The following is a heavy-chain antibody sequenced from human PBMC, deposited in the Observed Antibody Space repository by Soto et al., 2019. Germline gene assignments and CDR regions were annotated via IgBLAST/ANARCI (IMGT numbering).Heavy chain of an antibody. V-gene: IGHV1-69*01. CDR2: IIPIFGTA. Sequence: QVQLVQSGAEVKKPGSSVKVSCKASGGTFSSYAISWVPQAPGQGLEWMGGIIPIFGTANYAQKFQGRVTITADESTSTAYMELSSLRSEDTAVYYCARSGLYGGGDYYGMDVWGQGTTVTVSS. D-gene: IGHD4-17*01. J-gene: IGHJ6*02. CDR1: GGTFSSYA. CDR3: ARSGLYGGGDYYGMDV.